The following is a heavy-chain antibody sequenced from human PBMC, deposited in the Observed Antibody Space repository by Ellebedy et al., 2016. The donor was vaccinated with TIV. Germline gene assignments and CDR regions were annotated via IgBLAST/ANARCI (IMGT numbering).Heavy chain of an antibody. Sequence: SQTLSLTCAISGDSVSSNSAAWNWIRQSPSRGLKWLGRTYYRSKWNNDYAVSVKSRITINADTSKNQFSLQLNSVTPEDTAVYYCARASPIAVVRTPYYYYGMDVWGQGTTVTVSS. CDR3: ARASPIAVVRTPYYYYGMDV. D-gene: IGHD6-19*01. V-gene: IGHV6-1*01. CDR2: TYYRSKWNN. CDR1: GDSVSSNSAA. J-gene: IGHJ6*02.